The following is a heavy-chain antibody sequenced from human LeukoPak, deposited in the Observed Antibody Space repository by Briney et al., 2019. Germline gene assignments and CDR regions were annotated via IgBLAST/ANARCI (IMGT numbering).Heavy chain of an antibody. CDR1: GFTFSDYY. J-gene: IGHJ4*02. Sequence: GGSLRLSCAASGFTFSDYYMSWIRQAPGKGLEWVSCISSSGSTIYYADSVKGRFTISRDNAKNSLYLQMNSLRAEGTAVYYCAREANVGDYYDSSGYVGYWGQGTLVTVSS. CDR2: ISSSGSTI. D-gene: IGHD3-22*01. CDR3: AREANVGDYYDSSGYVGY. V-gene: IGHV3-11*01.